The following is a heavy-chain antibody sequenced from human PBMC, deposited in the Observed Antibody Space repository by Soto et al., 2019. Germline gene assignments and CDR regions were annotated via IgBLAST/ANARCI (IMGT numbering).Heavy chain of an antibody. V-gene: IGHV6-1*01. Sequence: SQTLSLTCAISGDSVSSNSASWNWIRQSPSRGLEWLGRTYYRSKWYNDYAVSVKSRITINPDTSKNQFSLQLNSVTVEDTAVYYCARVIDDPQYFDYWGQGTLVTVSS. D-gene: IGHD1-26*01. CDR3: ARVIDDPQYFDY. CDR1: GDSVSSNSAS. J-gene: IGHJ4*02. CDR2: TYYRSKWYN.